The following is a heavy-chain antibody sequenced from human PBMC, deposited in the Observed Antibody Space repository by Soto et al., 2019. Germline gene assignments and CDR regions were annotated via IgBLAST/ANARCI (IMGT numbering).Heavy chain of an antibody. V-gene: IGHV3-23*01. D-gene: IGHD6-6*01. CDR2: ISGSGGST. CDR3: AKVYEYSSSGFDY. Sequence: GALRLSCAASGFTFSSYAMSWVRQAPGKGLEWVSAISGSGGSTYYADSVKGRFTISRDNSKNTLYLQMNSLRAEDTAVYYCAKVYEYSSSGFDYWGQGTLVTVSS. CDR1: GFTFSSYA. J-gene: IGHJ4*02.